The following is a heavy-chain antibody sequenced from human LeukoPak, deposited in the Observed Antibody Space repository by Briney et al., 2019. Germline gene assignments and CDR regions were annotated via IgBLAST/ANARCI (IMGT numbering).Heavy chain of an antibody. CDR2: IYYSGST. V-gene: IGHV4-39*01. CDR1: GGSISSSSYY. CDR3: ARHGGVFNSYYYDSSGYYYYFDY. D-gene: IGHD3-22*01. J-gene: IGHJ4*02. Sequence: PSETLSLTCTVSGGSISSSSYYWGWIRQPPGKGLEWIGSIYYSGSTYYNPSLKSRVTISVDTSKNQFSLKLSSVTAAGTAVYYCARHGGVFNSYYYDSSGYYYYFDYWGQGTLVTVSS.